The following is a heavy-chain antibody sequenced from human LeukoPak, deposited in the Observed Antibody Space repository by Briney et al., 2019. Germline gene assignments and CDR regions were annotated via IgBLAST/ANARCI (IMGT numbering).Heavy chain of an antibody. Sequence: GGSLRLSCSASGFIFSSYTMNWVRQAPGKGLEWVSYISGTSSTIYYADSVNGRFTISRDNARNSLHLQMNSLRDEDTAVYYCARIVAGTRYYFDYWGQGTLVTVSS. D-gene: IGHD6-19*01. CDR1: GFIFSSYT. J-gene: IGHJ4*02. CDR3: ARIVAGTRYYFDY. V-gene: IGHV3-48*02. CDR2: ISGTSSTI.